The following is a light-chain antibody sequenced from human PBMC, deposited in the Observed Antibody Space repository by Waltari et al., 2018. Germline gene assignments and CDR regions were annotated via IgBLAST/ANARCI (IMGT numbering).Light chain of an antibody. CDR2: AAS. J-gene: IGKJ3*01. CDR3: QQVDNYPIFT. Sequence: DLPLTQSPSFLSASVADRFTLTCRASQAISSYLAWYQQKPGKAPNLLIYAASTLQRGVPSRFSGSGSGTEFTLTISSLQPEDFATYYCQQVDNYPIFTFGPGTKVDIK. V-gene: IGKV1-9*01. CDR1: QAISSY.